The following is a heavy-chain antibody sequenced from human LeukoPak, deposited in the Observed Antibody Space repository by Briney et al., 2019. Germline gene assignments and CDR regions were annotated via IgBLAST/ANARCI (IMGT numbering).Heavy chain of an antibody. V-gene: IGHV3-48*01. J-gene: IGHJ4*02. Sequence: GGSLRLSCAASGFTLSTYSMNWVRQAPGKGLERVSYISSTSRTIYYADSVKGRFTISRDNAKNSLYLQMNSLRADDTAVYYCARVGYTYGYYDYWGQGILVTVSS. CDR3: ARVGYTYGYYDY. D-gene: IGHD5-18*01. CDR2: ISSTSRTI. CDR1: GFTLSTYS.